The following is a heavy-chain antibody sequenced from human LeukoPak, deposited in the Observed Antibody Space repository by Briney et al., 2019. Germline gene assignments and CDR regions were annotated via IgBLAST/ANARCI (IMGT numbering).Heavy chain of an antibody. V-gene: IGHV4-4*02. CDR1: GGSISSSNW. J-gene: IGHJ4*02. CDR3: ARKALMGYSWVLDY. CDR2: IYHSGSS. Sequence: ASETLSLTCAVSGGSISSSNWWSWVRQPPGKGLEWIGEIYHSGSSNYNPSLKSRVTLSVDKSKNQLSLKLSSVTAADTAVYYCARKALMGYSWVLDYWGQGTLVTVSS. D-gene: IGHD5-18*01.